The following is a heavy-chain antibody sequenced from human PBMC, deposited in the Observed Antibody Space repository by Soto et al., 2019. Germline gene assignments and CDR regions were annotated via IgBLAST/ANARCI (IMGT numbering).Heavy chain of an antibody. V-gene: IGHV3-30-3*01. D-gene: IGHD3-16*01. J-gene: IGHJ5*02. Sequence: GGSLRLSCAASGFTFSSYAMHWVRQAPGKGLEWVAVISYDGSNKYYADSVKGRFTISRDNSKNTLYLQMNSLRAEDTAVYYCARENPSPVIMITFGGVDNWFDPWGQGTLVTVSS. CDR2: ISYDGSNK. CDR1: GFTFSSYA. CDR3: ARENPSPVIMITFGGVDNWFDP.